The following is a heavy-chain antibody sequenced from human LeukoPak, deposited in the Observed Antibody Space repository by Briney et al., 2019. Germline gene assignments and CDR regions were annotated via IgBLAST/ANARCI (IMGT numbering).Heavy chain of an antibody. D-gene: IGHD2-2*01. Sequence: PGGSLRLSCAASGFTFSSYEMNWVHQAPGKGLEWVSYISSSGSTIYYADSVKGRFTISRDNAKNSLYLQMNSLRAEDTAVYYCARENIVVVPAAEGDAFDIWGQGTMVTVSS. CDR1: GFTFSSYE. CDR2: ISSSGSTI. J-gene: IGHJ3*02. CDR3: ARENIVVVPAAEGDAFDI. V-gene: IGHV3-48*03.